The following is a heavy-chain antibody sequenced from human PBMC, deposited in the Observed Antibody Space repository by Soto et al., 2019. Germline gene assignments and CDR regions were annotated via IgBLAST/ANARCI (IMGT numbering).Heavy chain of an antibody. CDR3: ARSQFDYVWGTSGYFDS. J-gene: IGHJ4*02. CDR1: GYSFSTHW. D-gene: IGHD3-16*01. V-gene: IGHV5-51*01. CDR2: IYPGDSDA. Sequence: GESLKISWKGSGYSFSTHWVGWVRQMPGKGLEWMGIIYPGDSDARYSPSFKGQVTISVDESSTTAFLQWSSPKASDTAMYFCARSQFDYVWGTSGYFDSWGQGTLGTVSS.